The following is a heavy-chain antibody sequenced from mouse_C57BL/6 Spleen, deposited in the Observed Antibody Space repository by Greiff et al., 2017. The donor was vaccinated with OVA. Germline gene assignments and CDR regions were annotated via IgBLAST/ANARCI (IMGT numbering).Heavy chain of an antibody. D-gene: IGHD2-4*01. CDR3: ARRDYGLAWFAY. CDR1: GYTFTSYW. J-gene: IGHJ3*01. V-gene: IGHV1-69*01. CDR2: IDPSDSYT. Sequence: QVQLKQPGAELVMPGASVKLSCKASGYTFTSYWMHWVKQRPGQGLEWIGEIDPSDSYTNYNQKFKGKSTLTVDKSSSTAYMQLSSLTSEDSAVYYCARRDYGLAWFAYWGQGTLVTVSA.